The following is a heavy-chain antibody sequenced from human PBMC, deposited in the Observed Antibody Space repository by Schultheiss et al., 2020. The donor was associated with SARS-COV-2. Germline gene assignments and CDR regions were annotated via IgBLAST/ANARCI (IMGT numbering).Heavy chain of an antibody. CDR2: IYSGGST. CDR3: ARVATVTTGYHFDY. J-gene: IGHJ4*02. CDR1: GFTFSSYW. D-gene: IGHD4-17*01. V-gene: IGHV3-66*01. Sequence: GGSLRLSCAASGFTFSSYWMSWVRQAPGKGLEWVSVIYSGGSTYYADSVKGRFTISRDNSKNTLYLQMNSLRAEDTAVYYCARVATVTTGYHFDYWGQGTLVTVSS.